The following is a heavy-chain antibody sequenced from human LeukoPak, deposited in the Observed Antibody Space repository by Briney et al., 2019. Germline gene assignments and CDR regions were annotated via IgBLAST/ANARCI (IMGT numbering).Heavy chain of an antibody. V-gene: IGHV3-21*01. D-gene: IGHD3-16*02. CDR1: GFTFSSYS. J-gene: IGHJ4*02. CDR3: ARGGLRLGELSFD. CDR2: ISSSSSYI. Sequence: GGSLRLSCAASGFTFSSYSMNWVRQAPGKGLEWVSSISSSSSYIYYADSVKGRFTISRDNAKNSLYLQMNSLRAEDTAVYYCARGGLRLGELSFDWGQGTLVTVSS.